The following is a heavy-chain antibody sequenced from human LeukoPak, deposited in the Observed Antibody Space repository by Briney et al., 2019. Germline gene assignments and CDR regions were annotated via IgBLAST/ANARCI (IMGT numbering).Heavy chain of an antibody. CDR2: IYTSGST. Sequence: SETLSLTCTVSGGSISSYYWSWIRQPAGKGLEWIGRIYTSGSTNYNPSLKSRVTMTVDTSKNQFSLKLSSVTAADTAVYYCARAPRSRDYYDSSGYYWDLWGQGTLVTVSS. J-gene: IGHJ5*02. CDR3: ARAPRSRDYYDSSGYYWDL. V-gene: IGHV4-4*07. D-gene: IGHD3-22*01. CDR1: GGSISSYY.